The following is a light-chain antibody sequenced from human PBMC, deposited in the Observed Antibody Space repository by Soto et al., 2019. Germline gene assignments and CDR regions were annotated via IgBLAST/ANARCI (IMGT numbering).Light chain of an antibody. CDR1: QGISSE. CDR2: GAS. Sequence: EIVMTQSPATLSLSPGERAALSCRASQGISSELAWYQQKPGQPPRLLIYGASTRATGVPARFTGSGSGSDFTLTISGLQSEEFAVYYCQQGHNWPHTCGQGTRLEI. V-gene: IGKV3-15*01. CDR3: QQGHNWPHT. J-gene: IGKJ2*01.